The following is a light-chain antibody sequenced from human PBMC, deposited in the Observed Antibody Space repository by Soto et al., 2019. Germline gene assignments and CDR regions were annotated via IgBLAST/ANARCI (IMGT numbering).Light chain of an antibody. CDR2: DVS. V-gene: IGLV2-14*01. CDR1: SSDVGGYNY. J-gene: IGLJ1*01. CDR3: SSYTSSNTLYV. Sequence: QSVLTQPASVSGSPGQSITISCTGTSSDVGGYNYVSWYQQHPGKAPKLIISDVSNRPSGVSNRFSGSKSGDTASLTISGLQAEYEADYYCSSYTSSNTLYVFGTGTKLTVL.